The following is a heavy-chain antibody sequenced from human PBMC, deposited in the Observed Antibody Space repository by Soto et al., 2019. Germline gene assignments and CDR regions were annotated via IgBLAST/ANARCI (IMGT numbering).Heavy chain of an antibody. J-gene: IGHJ4*02. D-gene: IGHD6-13*01. CDR3: AREAAGGDY. Sequence: QVQLQESGPGLVKPSETLSLTCTVSGGSVSSGSYYWSWIRQPPGKGLEWIGYIYYSGSTNYNPSLKSRVPISVDTSKNQFSLKLSSVTAADTAVYYCAREAAGGDYWGQGTLVTVSS. CDR2: IYYSGST. CDR1: GGSVSSGSYY. V-gene: IGHV4-61*01.